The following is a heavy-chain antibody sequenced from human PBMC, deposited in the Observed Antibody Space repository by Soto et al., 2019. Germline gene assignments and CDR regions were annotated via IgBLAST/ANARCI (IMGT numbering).Heavy chain of an antibody. CDR2: IYYSGST. Sequence: PSETLSLSCTVSGGSISSYYWSWIRQPPGKGLEWIGHIYYSGSTNYNPSLKSRVTISVDTSKNQFSLKLSSVTAADTAVYYCARLRYSGTIHFLDYWGQGTLVTVSS. CDR3: ARLRYSGTIHFLDY. CDR1: GGSISSYY. D-gene: IGHD5-12*01. V-gene: IGHV4-59*08. J-gene: IGHJ4*02.